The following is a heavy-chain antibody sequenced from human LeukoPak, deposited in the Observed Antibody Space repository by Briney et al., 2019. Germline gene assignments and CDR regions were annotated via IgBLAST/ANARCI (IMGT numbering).Heavy chain of an antibody. V-gene: IGHV4-39*07. CDR2: IYYSGST. J-gene: IGHJ6*03. CDR1: GGSIGSSSYY. D-gene: IGHD6-6*01. Sequence: SETLSLTCTVSGGSIGSSSYYWGWIRQPPGKGLEWIGSIYYSGSTYYNPSLKSRVTISLDTSKNQFSLKLSSVTAADTAIYYCARDFSSSSSVYYYYYMDVWGKGTTVTVSS. CDR3: ARDFSSSSSVYYYYYMDV.